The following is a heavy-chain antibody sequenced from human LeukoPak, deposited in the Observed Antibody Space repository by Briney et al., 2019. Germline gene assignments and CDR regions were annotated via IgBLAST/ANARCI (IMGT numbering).Heavy chain of an antibody. CDR3: ARRSTAPIAGTGVNWFDP. CDR2: IYYSGST. Sequence: SQTLSLTCTVSGGSISSGDYYWRWIRQPPGKGLEWIGSIYYSGSTYYNPSLKSRVTISVDTSKNQFSLKLSSVTAADTAVYYCARRSTAPIAGTGVNWFDPWGQGTLVTVSS. J-gene: IGHJ5*02. V-gene: IGHV4-39*01. CDR1: GGSISSGDYY. D-gene: IGHD6-13*01.